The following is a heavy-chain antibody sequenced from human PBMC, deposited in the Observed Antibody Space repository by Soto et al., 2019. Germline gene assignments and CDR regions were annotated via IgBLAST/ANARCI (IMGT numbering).Heavy chain of an antibody. V-gene: IGHV5-10-1*01. D-gene: IGHD5-18*01. CDR2: IDPSDSYT. Sequence: PGESLNISCNEYGYSFTIYWISWVRQMPGKGLEWMGRIDPSDSYTNYSPSFQGHVTISADKSISTAYLQWSSLKASDTAMYYCARQVVDTAMAAYYYYGMDVWGQGTTVTVSS. CDR1: GYSFTIYW. J-gene: IGHJ6*02. CDR3: ARQVVDTAMAAYYYYGMDV.